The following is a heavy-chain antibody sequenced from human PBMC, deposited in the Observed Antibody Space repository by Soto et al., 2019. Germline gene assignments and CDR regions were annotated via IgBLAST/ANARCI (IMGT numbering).Heavy chain of an antibody. V-gene: IGHV3-48*01. CDR3: ARGRSVAVGDKGGDAFDI. J-gene: IGHJ3*02. CDR1: GFTFSSYS. D-gene: IGHD2-2*01. CDR2: ISSSSSTI. Sequence: GGSLRLSCAASGFTFSSYSMNWVRQAPGKGLEWVSYISSSSSTIYYADSVKGRFTISRDNAKNSLYLQMNSLRAEDTAVYYCARGRSVAVGDKGGDAFDIWGQGTMVTVSS.